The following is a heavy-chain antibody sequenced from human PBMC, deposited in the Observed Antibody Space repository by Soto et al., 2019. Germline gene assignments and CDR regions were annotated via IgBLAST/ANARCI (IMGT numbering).Heavy chain of an antibody. Sequence: DVQLLESGGGLVQPGGSLRLSCVASGFTFSDFAMTWVRQAPGKGLEWVSSIGGGGADTYYADSVKGRFTIPRDNSKDTLYLQMNSLRAEDTAVYYCAKDAVPYNGQWEWFDPWGQGTLVTVSS. CDR3: AKDAVPYNGQWEWFDP. J-gene: IGHJ5*02. CDR2: IGGGGADT. D-gene: IGHD1-26*01. CDR1: GFTFSDFA. V-gene: IGHV3-23*01.